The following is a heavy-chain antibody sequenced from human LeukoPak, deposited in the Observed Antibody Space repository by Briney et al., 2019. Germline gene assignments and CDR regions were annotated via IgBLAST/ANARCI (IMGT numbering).Heavy chain of an antibody. Sequence: GGSLRLSCAASGFTVSSNYMSWVRQAPGKGLEWVSVIYSGGSTYYADSVKDRFTISRDNSKNTLYLQMNSLRAEDTAVYYCARDFWSGYPTGYWGQGTLVTVSS. CDR2: IYSGGST. V-gene: IGHV3-66*01. CDR3: ARDFWSGYPTGY. J-gene: IGHJ4*02. CDR1: GFTVSSNY. D-gene: IGHD3-3*01.